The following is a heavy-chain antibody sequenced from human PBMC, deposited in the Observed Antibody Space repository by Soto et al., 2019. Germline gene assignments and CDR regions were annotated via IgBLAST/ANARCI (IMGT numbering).Heavy chain of an antibody. J-gene: IGHJ4*02. V-gene: IGHV1-2*02. Sequence: ASVKVSCKASGYTFTGYYMHWVRQAPGQGLEWMGWINPNSGGTNYAQKFQGRVTMTRDTSISTAYMELSRLRSDDTAVYYCARNPSIAATGPIDYWGQGTLVTVSS. D-gene: IGHD6-6*01. CDR2: INPNSGGT. CDR1: GYTFTGYY. CDR3: ARNPSIAATGPIDY.